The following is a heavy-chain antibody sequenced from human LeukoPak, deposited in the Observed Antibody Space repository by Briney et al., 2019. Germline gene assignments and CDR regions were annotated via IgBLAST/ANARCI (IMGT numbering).Heavy chain of an antibody. Sequence: PGGSMRLSCAASGFTFSSYDMSWVRQAPGKGLEWVSAISGSVGSTYYTDSVKGRFTISRDNSKNTLYLQMNSLRAEDTAVYYCAKDHYFDYWGQGTLVTVSS. CDR1: GFTFSSYD. CDR3: AKDHYFDY. CDR2: ISGSVGST. J-gene: IGHJ4*02. V-gene: IGHV3-23*01.